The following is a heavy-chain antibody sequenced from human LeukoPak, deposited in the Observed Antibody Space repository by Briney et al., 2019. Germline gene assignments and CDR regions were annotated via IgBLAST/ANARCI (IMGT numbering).Heavy chain of an antibody. CDR2: IYPGDSDT. CDR3: ARRRYYDSSGYSRAGAFDI. J-gene: IGHJ3*02. V-gene: IGHV5-51*01. D-gene: IGHD3-22*01. Sequence: GESLKISCKGSGYSFTSYWIGWVRQMPGKGLEWMGIIYPGDSDTRYSPSFQGQVTISADKSISTAYLQWSSLKASGTAMYYCARRRYYDSSGYSRAGAFDIWGQGTMVTVSS. CDR1: GYSFTSYW.